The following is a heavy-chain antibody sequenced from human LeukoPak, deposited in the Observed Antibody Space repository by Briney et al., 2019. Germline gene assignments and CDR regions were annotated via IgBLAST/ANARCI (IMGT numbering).Heavy chain of an antibody. D-gene: IGHD3-10*01. J-gene: IGHJ4*02. V-gene: IGHV3-48*04. CDR1: GFTFSSYW. Sequence: GGSLRLSCAASGFTFSSYWMTWVRQAPGKGLEWVSYISSSGSTIYYADSVKGRFTISRDNAKNSLYLQMNSLRAEDTAVYYCARGPYYGSGYFDYWGQGTLVTVSS. CDR2: ISSSGSTI. CDR3: ARGPYYGSGYFDY.